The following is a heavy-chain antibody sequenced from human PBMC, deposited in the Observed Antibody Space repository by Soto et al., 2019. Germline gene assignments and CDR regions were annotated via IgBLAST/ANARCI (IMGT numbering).Heavy chain of an antibody. Sequence: EVQLLESGGGLVQPGRSLRLSCAASGFTLSSYALSWVRQAPGKGLNWVSGISGSGDFTFDADSVKGRFTISRDNSVNTLYLQMNSLRVEDTAVYYCARGPTIFGVGVDAFDIWGQGTMVTVSS. D-gene: IGHD3-3*01. J-gene: IGHJ3*02. V-gene: IGHV3-23*01. CDR2: ISGSGDFT. CDR1: GFTLSSYA. CDR3: ARGPTIFGVGVDAFDI.